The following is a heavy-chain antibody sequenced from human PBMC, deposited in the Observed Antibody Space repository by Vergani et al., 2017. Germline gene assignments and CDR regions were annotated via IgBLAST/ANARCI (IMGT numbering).Heavy chain of an antibody. D-gene: IGHD6-19*01. CDR2: IKQDGSEK. CDR3: ARELVAGTKEIDY. V-gene: IGHV3-7*01. J-gene: IGHJ4*02. Sequence: VQLVESGGGLVKPGGSLRLSCTGSEFILGTYWMTWVRQAPRKGLEWVASIKQDGSEKQYVDSVKGRFTISRDNVRNLVFLEMHDLRVADTAVYYCARELVAGTKEIDYWGQGTLVTVSS. CDR1: EFILGTYW.